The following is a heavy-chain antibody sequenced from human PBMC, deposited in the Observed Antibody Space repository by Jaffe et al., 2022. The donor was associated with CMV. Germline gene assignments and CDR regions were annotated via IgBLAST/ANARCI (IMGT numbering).Heavy chain of an antibody. CDR3: AKEQRYYGSGSYRVYYYYYGMDV. Sequence: QVQLVESGGGVVQPGRSLRLSCAASGFTFSSYGMHWVRQAPGKGLEWVAVISYDGSNKYYADSVKGRFTISRDNSKNTLYLQMNSLRAEDTAVYYCAKEQRYYGSGSYRVYYYYYGMDVWGQGTTVTVSS. J-gene: IGHJ6*02. V-gene: IGHV3-30*18. D-gene: IGHD3-10*01. CDR2: ISYDGSNK. CDR1: GFTFSSYG.